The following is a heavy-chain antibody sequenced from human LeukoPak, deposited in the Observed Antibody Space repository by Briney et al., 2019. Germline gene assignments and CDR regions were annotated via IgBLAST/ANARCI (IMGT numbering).Heavy chain of an antibody. CDR1: GFSFSNYG. J-gene: IGHJ5*02. Sequence: HPGGSLRLSYAASGFSFSNYGMGWVRQAPGKGLEWVSAITGSGGGTYFADSVKGRLTISRDNSKNTLYLQMNSLRAEDTAVYYCARAEDSSGYYVPNWFDPWGQGTLVTVSS. D-gene: IGHD3-22*01. V-gene: IGHV3-23*01. CDR2: ITGSGGGT. CDR3: ARAEDSSGYYVPNWFDP.